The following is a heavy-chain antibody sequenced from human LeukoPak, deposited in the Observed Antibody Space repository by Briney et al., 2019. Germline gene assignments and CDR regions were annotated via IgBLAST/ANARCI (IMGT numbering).Heavy chain of an antibody. CDR3: ARGPVSTHGMDV. J-gene: IGHJ6*02. D-gene: IGHD6-13*01. CDR2: RNPNSGRT. CDR1: GYTFTNYD. V-gene: IGHV1-8*01. Sequence: ASVNVSCKASGYTFTNYDINWVRQATGQGLEWMGWRNPNSGRTGFAQKFQGRLTMTADTSISTAYMELSSLTSDDTAVYYCARGPVSTHGMDVWGQGTTVTVS.